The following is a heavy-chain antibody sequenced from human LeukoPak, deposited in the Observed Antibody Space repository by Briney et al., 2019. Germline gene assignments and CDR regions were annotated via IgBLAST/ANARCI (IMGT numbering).Heavy chain of an antibody. V-gene: IGHV1-18*01. CDR2: ISAYNGNT. D-gene: IGHD3-22*01. J-gene: IGHJ4*02. Sequence: GASVKVSCKASGYTFTSYGISLVRQAPGQGLEWMGWISAYNGNTNYAQKLQGRVTMTTDTSTSTAYMELRSLRSDDTAVYYCARAGPDYDSSGNFDYWGQGTLVTVSS. CDR3: ARAGPDYDSSGNFDY. CDR1: GYTFTSYG.